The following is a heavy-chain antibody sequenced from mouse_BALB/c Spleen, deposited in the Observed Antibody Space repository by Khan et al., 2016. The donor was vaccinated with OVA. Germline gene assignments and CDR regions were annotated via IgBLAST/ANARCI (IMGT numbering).Heavy chain of an antibody. CDR1: GYSINSDYA. V-gene: IGHV3-2*02. CDR2: ISYSGNT. Sequence: EVQLQESGPGLVKPSQSLSLTCTVTGYSINSDYAWNWIRQFPGNKLEWMGFISYSGNTKYNPSLKSRFSITRDTSKNQFFLQLNSVTTEDTATYYCARVYGGDFDYWGQGTSLTGSS. CDR3: ARVYGGDFDY. D-gene: IGHD1-1*01. J-gene: IGHJ2*02.